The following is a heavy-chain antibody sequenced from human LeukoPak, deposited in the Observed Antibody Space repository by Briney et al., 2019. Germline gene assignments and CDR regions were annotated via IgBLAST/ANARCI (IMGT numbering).Heavy chain of an antibody. Sequence: ASVKVSCRASGYTFTSYYMHWMRQAPGQGLGWMGIINTSGGSKSCAQKFRGRVTMTRDTSTSTVYMELSSLRSEDTAVYYCARVIDGYKYSFDAFDIWGQGTMVTVSS. J-gene: IGHJ3*02. CDR1: GYTFTSYY. V-gene: IGHV1-46*01. CDR2: INTSGGSK. CDR3: ARVIDGYKYSFDAFDI. D-gene: IGHD5-24*01.